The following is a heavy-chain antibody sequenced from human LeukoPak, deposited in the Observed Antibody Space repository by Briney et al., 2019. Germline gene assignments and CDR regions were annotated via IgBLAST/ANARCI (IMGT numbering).Heavy chain of an antibody. D-gene: IGHD2-15*01. V-gene: IGHV3-23*01. Sequence: GGSLRLSCAVSGFMFNIYVMSGVRKARGKGLEWLSAMNGGGGNTYYADSVKGRFTISRDNSKNMVYLQMNSLRADDTAVYYCAKSVVVITFRFDDWGQGALVTVSS. CDR1: GFMFNIYV. CDR2: MNGGGGNT. CDR3: AKSVVVITFRFDD. J-gene: IGHJ4*02.